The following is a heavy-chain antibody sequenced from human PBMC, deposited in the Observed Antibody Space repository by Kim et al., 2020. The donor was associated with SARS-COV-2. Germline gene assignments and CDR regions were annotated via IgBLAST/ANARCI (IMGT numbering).Heavy chain of an antibody. J-gene: IGHJ1*01. D-gene: IGHD4-17*01. Sequence: SLKSRVTISVDTSKNQFSLKLSSVTAADTAVYYCASESRGYGDYVAYFQHWGQGTLVTVSS. CDR3: ASESRGYGDYVAYFQH. V-gene: IGHV4-31*02.